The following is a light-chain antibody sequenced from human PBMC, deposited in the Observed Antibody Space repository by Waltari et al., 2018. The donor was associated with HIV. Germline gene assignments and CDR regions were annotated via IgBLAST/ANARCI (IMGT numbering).Light chain of an antibody. CDR3: YSTDSSGKGV. CDR2: EGY. V-gene: IGLV3-10*01. Sequence: SYELTQAPSASVSPGQTASITCSGPILPYTYHFWYQQKSGQAPVVVIFEGYKRPSGIPERFSGSRSGTTATLTISGAQVDDEGDYYCYSTDSSGKGVFGGGTKLTVL. CDR1: ILPYTY. J-gene: IGLJ3*02.